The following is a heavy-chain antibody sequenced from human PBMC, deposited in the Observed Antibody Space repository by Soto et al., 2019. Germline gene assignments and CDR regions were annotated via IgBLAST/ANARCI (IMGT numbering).Heavy chain of an antibody. V-gene: IGHV1-18*01. D-gene: IGHD6-19*01. CDR3: ARDLYPGIAVAGGDY. CDR1: GYTFTSYG. Sequence: ASVKVSCKASGYTFTSYGISWVRQAPGQGLEWMGWISAYNGNTNYAQKPQGRVTMTTDTSTSTAYMELRSLRSDDTAVYYCARDLYPGIAVAGGDYWGQGTLVTVSS. CDR2: ISAYNGNT. J-gene: IGHJ4*02.